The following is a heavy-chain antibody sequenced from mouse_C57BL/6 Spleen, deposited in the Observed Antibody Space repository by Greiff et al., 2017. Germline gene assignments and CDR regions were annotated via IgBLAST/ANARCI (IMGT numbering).Heavy chain of an antibody. D-gene: IGHD2-1*01. CDR1: GYTFTDYY. V-gene: IGHV1-26*01. CDR2: INPNNGGT. J-gene: IGHJ1*03. CDR3: ARWFYGNWYFDV. Sequence: EVQLQQSGPELVKPGASVKISCKASGYTFTDYYMNWVKQSHGKSLEWIGDINPNNGGTSYNQKFKGKATLTVDKSSSTAYMELRSLTSEDSAVYYCARWFYGNWYFDVWGTGTTVTVSS.